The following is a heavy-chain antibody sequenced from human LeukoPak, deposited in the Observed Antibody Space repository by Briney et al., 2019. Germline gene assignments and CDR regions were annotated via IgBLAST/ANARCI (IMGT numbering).Heavy chain of an antibody. J-gene: IGHJ4*02. CDR2: IIPIVGTP. D-gene: IGHD3-10*01. CDR3: ANRGGGGIGMGLLGSYDF. CDR1: GGTFSSNA. V-gene: IGHV1-69*13. Sequence: GASVKVSCKAAGGTFSSNAISWLRQAPGQGLEWMGGIIPIVGTPNYAHNFQDRVTITADESTSTAYMELSALRPEDTAVYYCANRGGGGIGMGLLGSYDFWGQGTLVTVSS.